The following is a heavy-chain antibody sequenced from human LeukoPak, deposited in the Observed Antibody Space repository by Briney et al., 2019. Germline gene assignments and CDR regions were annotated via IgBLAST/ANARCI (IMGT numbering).Heavy chain of an antibody. CDR1: GFTSSRQR. Sequence: GGSLRLACAASGFTSSRQRMKSVRQAPGKGLEWVSYISTSSSGRTIYYADSVKGRFTISRDDVKNSLYLQMNSLRDEDTAVYYCARISPGYHSHYWGQGTLVTVSS. CDR3: ARISPGYHSHY. V-gene: IGHV3-48*02. D-gene: IGHD3-22*01. CDR2: ISTSSSGRTI. J-gene: IGHJ4*02.